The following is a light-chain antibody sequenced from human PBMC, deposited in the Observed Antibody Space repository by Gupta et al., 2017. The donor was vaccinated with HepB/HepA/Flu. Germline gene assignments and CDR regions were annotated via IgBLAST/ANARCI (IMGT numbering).Light chain of an antibody. CDR3: QHRRHGPPGDT. Sequence: EIVLTQSPATLSLSPGERATLSCRASQSISSTSLAWYQQKPGQAPRPLICDASNRATGIPATYSGNGGGSDFNLTINSREPEDFELYTCQHRRHGPPGDTFGQGTRLEIK. V-gene: IGKV3-11*01. CDR1: QSISSTS. CDR2: DAS. J-gene: IGKJ5*01.